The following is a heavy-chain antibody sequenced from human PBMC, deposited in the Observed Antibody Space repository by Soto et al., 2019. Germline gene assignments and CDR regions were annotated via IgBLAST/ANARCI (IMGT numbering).Heavy chain of an antibody. D-gene: IGHD3-10*01. CDR3: ARQYGSGSPLIDY. CDR1: GGSISSSSYY. V-gene: IGHV4-39*01. J-gene: IGHJ4*02. Sequence: SETLSLTCTVYGGSISSSSYYWGWIRQPPGKGLEWIGSIYYSGSTYYNPSLKSRVTRSVDTSKNQFSLKLSSVTAADTAVYYCARQYGSGSPLIDYWGQGTLVTVSS. CDR2: IYYSGST.